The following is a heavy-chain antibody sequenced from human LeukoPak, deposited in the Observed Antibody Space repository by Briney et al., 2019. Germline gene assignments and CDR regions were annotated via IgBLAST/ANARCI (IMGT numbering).Heavy chain of an antibody. CDR3: ARDPNPPGYGDYDY. CDR2: INPNSGGT. CDR1: GYTFTGYY. V-gene: IGHV1-2*02. Sequence: ASVKVSCKASGYTFTGYYMHWVRQAPGQGLEWMGWINPNSGGTNYAQKFQGRVTMTRDTSTNTAYMELSRLRSDDPAVYYCARDPNPPGYGDYDYWGQGTLVTVSS. D-gene: IGHD4-17*01. J-gene: IGHJ4*02.